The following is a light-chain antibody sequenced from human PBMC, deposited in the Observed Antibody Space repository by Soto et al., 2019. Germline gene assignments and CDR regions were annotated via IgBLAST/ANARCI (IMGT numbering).Light chain of an antibody. CDR1: SSDVGAYNY. V-gene: IGLV2-14*01. CDR2: EVS. CDR3: NSYTRSSTWV. J-gene: IGLJ3*02. Sequence: QSVLTQPASVSGSPGQSITISCTGTSSDVGAYNYVSWYQQHPGKAPKLMIYEVSYRPSGVSNRFSGSKSGNTASLTISGLQAEDEADYYCNSYTRSSTWVFGGGTKLTVL.